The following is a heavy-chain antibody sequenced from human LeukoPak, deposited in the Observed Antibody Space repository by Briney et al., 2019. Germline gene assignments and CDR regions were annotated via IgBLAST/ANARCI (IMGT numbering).Heavy chain of an antibody. D-gene: IGHD4-23*01. Sequence: SQTLSLTCTVSGCSISSGDYYWSWIRQPPGKGLEWIGYIYYSGSTYYNPSLKSRVTISVDTSKNQFSLKLSSVTAADTAVYYCARGVDYGGRGEGFDYWGQGTLVTVSP. V-gene: IGHV4-30-4*01. J-gene: IGHJ4*02. CDR3: ARGVDYGGRGEGFDY. CDR1: GCSISSGDYY. CDR2: IYYSGST.